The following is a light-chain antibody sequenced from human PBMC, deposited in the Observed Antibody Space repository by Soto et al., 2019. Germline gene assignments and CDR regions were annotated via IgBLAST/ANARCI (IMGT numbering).Light chain of an antibody. Sequence: DTQMTQSPSTLSGSVGDRVTITCRASQTISSWLAWYQQKPGKAPKLLIYKASTLISGVPSRFSGSGSGTEFTLTISSLQPDDFATYYCQHYNSYSEAFGQGTKVDIK. CDR2: KAS. CDR3: QHYNSYSEA. V-gene: IGKV1-5*03. CDR1: QTISSW. J-gene: IGKJ1*01.